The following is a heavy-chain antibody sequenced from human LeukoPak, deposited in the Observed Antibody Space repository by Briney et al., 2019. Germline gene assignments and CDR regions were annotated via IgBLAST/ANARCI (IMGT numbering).Heavy chain of an antibody. J-gene: IGHJ4*02. V-gene: IGHV3-33*01. CDR2: IAYDGSRA. D-gene: IGHD6-13*01. CDR1: GFTFGGYG. Sequence: GGSLRLSCTGSGFTFGGYGMHWFRQTPDKGLEWVPNIAYDGSRASYADYVKGRFTIDRDISKNTMSVKRGDRRAEESAVYFCTRYSHDHFDYWGQGTLVTVSS. CDR3: TRYSHDHFDY.